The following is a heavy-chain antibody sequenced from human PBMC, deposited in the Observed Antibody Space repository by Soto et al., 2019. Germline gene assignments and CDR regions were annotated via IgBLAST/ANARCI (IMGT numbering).Heavy chain of an antibody. J-gene: IGHJ4*02. CDR1: GGTFSSYG. CDR3: ASVYYYDTSAYFYPYFDY. V-gene: IGHV1-69*06. D-gene: IGHD3-22*01. CDR2: IIPILGTA. Sequence: QVQLVQSGAEVKKPGSSVKVSCKASGGTFSSYGISWMRQAPGQGLEWMGGIIPILGTANYAQKFQGRVTITADKSTSTAYMELSSLRSEDTAVFYCASVYYYDTSAYFYPYFDYWGQGTLVTVSS.